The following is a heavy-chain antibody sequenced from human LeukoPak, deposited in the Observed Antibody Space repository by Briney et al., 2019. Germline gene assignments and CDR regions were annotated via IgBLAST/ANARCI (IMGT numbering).Heavy chain of an antibody. CDR2: ISFDGGNK. Sequence: GGSLRLSCAASGFTFNNYAIHWVRQAPGKGLEWVAIISFDGGNKYYADSVKGRFTISRDNSKNTLYLQMNSLRAEDTAVYYCARDGIVGSPLFKFDYWGQGALVTVSS. J-gene: IGHJ4*02. D-gene: IGHD1-26*01. CDR1: GFTFNNYA. CDR3: ARDGIVGSPLFKFDY. V-gene: IGHV3-30-3*01.